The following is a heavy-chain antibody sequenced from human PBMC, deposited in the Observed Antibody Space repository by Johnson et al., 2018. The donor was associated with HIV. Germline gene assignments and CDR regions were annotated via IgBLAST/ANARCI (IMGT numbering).Heavy chain of an antibody. D-gene: IGHD3-22*01. J-gene: IGHJ3*02. CDR2: ISWNSGSI. CDR1: GFTFDDYA. Sequence: VQLVESGGGLVQPGGSLRLSCAASGFTFDDYAMHWVRQAPGKGLEWVSGISWNSGSIGYADSVKGRFTISRDNAKNSLYLQMNSLRAEDTALYYCAKDIITMIVPSGGAFDIWGQGTMVTVSS. V-gene: IGHV3-9*01. CDR3: AKDIITMIVPSGGAFDI.